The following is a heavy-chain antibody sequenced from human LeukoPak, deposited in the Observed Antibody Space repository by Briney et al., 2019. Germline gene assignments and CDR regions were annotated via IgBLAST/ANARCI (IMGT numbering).Heavy chain of an antibody. CDR3: TTGGAYNYGPHY. CDR2: ISGSGGSR. CDR1: GFTFSTYG. D-gene: IGHD5-18*01. V-gene: IGHV3-23*01. Sequence: GGSLRLSCAASGFTFSTYGMSWVRQAPGKGLEWVSGISGSGGSRFYTDSVKGRFTISRDNSKNTLYLQMNSLRAEDTAVYYCTTGGAYNYGPHYWGQGTLVTVSS. J-gene: IGHJ4*02.